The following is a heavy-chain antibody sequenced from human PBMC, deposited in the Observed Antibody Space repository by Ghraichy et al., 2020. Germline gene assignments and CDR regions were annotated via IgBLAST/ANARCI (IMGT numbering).Heavy chain of an antibody. CDR3: AREGQGTFDY. D-gene: IGHD3-10*01. V-gene: IGHV4-39*07. CDR1: GGSISSSSYY. CDR2: IYYSGST. Sequence: SETLSLTCTVSGGSISSSSYYWGWIRQPPGKGLEWIGSIYYSGSTYYNPSLKSRVTISIDTSKNQFSLKLSSVTAADTAVYYCAREGQGTFDYWGQGTLVTVSS. J-gene: IGHJ4*02.